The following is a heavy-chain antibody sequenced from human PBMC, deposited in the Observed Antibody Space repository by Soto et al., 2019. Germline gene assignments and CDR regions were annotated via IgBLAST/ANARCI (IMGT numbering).Heavy chain of an antibody. J-gene: IGHJ3*02. Sequence: QVQLQESGPGLVKPSETLSLTCTVSGGSISGYYWSWIRQPPGKGLEWIGYIFDSGSTTYDPSLESRLTMSVVTSRNLFSLNLYSVTAADTAVYYCARHMWINDIVPYDAFDIWGHGTMVTVSS. CDR2: IFDSGST. CDR1: GGSISGYY. CDR3: ARHMWINDIVPYDAFDI. D-gene: IGHD5-12*01. V-gene: IGHV4-59*08.